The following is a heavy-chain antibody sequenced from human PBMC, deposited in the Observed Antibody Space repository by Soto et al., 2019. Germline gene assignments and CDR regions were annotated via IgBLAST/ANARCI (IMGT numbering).Heavy chain of an antibody. V-gene: IGHV3-23*01. Sequence: EEQLLESGGGLVQPGGSLRLSCAASGFTFSSYAMTWVRQAPEKGLEWVSGISGGGGGTYYADSVKGRFTISRDNSRKTLYLQMNSLRAEDTAIYYCAKVNTIFGVVTFSSSSYSGMDVWGPGTTVTVSS. CDR2: ISGGGGGT. D-gene: IGHD3-3*01. CDR3: AKVNTIFGVVTFSSSSYSGMDV. J-gene: IGHJ6*02. CDR1: GFTFSSYA.